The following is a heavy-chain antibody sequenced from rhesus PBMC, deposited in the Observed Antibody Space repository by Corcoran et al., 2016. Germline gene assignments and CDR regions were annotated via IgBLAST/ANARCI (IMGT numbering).Heavy chain of an antibody. CDR1: GYSISSGYD. V-gene: IGHV4-76*01. Sequence: QVQLQESGPGVVKPSETLSLTCAVSGYSISSGYDWSWIRQPPGKGLEWIGYIYGSSGSTNYNPSLKYRVTISKDPSKNQFSLKLSAVTAADTAVYYCAREYCSIFDYWGQGVLVTVSS. J-gene: IGHJ4*01. CDR2: IYGSSGST. CDR3: AREYCSIFDY. D-gene: IGHD2-21*01.